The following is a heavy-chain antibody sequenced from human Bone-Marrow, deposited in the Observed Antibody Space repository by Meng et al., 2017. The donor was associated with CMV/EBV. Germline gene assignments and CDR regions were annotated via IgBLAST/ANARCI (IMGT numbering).Heavy chain of an antibody. Sequence: SCKASGYTCTSYDINWVRQATGQGLEWMGWMNPNSGNTGYAQKFQGRVTMTRNTSISTAYMELSSLRSEDTAVYYCARAEVGALIDYWGQGTLVTVSS. D-gene: IGHD1-26*01. J-gene: IGHJ4*02. CDR1: GYTCTSYD. CDR2: MNPNSGNT. V-gene: IGHV1-8*01. CDR3: ARAEVGALIDY.